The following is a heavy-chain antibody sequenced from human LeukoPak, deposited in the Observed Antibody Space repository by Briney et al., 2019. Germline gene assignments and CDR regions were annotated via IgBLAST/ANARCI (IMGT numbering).Heavy chain of an antibody. CDR2: ITSDGSST. V-gene: IGHV3-74*01. D-gene: IGHD2-2*01. CDR1: GSTFSNYL. CDR3: VCLGYCTTSSCQP. J-gene: IGHJ4*02. Sequence: PGGSLRLSCAASGSTFSNYLMHWVRQAPGKGLVWVSRITSDGSSTHYADSVKGRFTISRDNTKNTLYLQMNSPTAEDTAVYYCVCLGYCTTSSCQPWGQGTLVTVSS.